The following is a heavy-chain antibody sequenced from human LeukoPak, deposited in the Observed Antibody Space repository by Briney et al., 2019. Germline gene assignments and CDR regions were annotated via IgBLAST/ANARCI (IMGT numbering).Heavy chain of an antibody. J-gene: IGHJ3*02. CDR1: GFIYGDYY. D-gene: IGHD1-1*01. CDR3: ARTQLDLDGFDI. CDR2: ISSGTINHS. Sequence: PGGTLRLSCKASGFIYGDYYMNWIRQAPGKGLECLSYISSGTINHSNYADSVKGRFTISRDNARNSLYLQMNSLRGEDTAVYYCARTQLDLDGFDIWGQGTTVTVSS. V-gene: IGHV3-11*06.